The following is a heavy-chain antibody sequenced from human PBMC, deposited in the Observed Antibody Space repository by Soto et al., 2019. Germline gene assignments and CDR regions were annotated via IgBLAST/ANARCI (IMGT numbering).Heavy chain of an antibody. J-gene: IGHJ4*02. CDR1: GFTFSNYN. D-gene: IGHD3-22*01. V-gene: IGHV3-21*01. CDR3: ARGPPSLDYDSSGYYTNFDY. Sequence: PGGSLRLSCVASGFTFSNYNMNWVRQAPGKGLEWVSSISSTGSYIFYSHALKGRFTISRDNAKNSLYLQMNSLRAEDTAVFYCARGPPSLDYDSSGYYTNFDYWGQGTLVTVS. CDR2: ISSTGSYI.